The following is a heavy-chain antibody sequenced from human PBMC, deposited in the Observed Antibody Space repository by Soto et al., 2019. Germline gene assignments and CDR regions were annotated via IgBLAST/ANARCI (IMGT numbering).Heavy chain of an antibody. V-gene: IGHV3-53*04. Sequence: EVQLVESGGGLVQPGGSLRLSCAASGFNVSSNYMSWVRQAPGKGLEWVSVIYSCGSTYYADSVKGRFTISRHNSKNTLYLQMNSLRAEDTAVYYCARESEEERYYSDMDVWVKWTTVTVSS. CDR1: GFNVSSNY. CDR2: IYSCGST. J-gene: IGHJ6*03. CDR3: ARESEEERYYSDMDV. D-gene: IGHD1-1*01.